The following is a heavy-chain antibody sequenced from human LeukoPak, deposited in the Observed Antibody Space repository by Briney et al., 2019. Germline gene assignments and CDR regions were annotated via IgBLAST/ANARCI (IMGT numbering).Heavy chain of an antibody. CDR1: GFTFSDYW. CDR2: INPDGSKT. J-gene: IGHJ3*02. CDR3: SWDHTGKEDI. V-gene: IGHV3-74*01. Sequence: GGSLRLSCAASGFTFSDYWMHWVRHAPGKGLVWVSRINPDGSKTDYADSVAGRFTISRDNPKNTLYLQMNSLRADDTAVYYCSWDHTGKEDIWGQGTMVTVSS. D-gene: IGHD1-26*01.